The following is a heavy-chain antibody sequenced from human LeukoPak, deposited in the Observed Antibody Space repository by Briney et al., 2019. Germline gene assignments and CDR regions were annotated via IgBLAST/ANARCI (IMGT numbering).Heavy chain of an antibody. CDR1: GGSISSYY. CDR2: IYTSGST. D-gene: IGHD3-22*01. V-gene: IGHV4-4*07. J-gene: IGHJ4*02. Sequence: PSETLSLTCTVSGGSISSYYWSWIRQPAGKGLEWIGRIYTSGSTNYNPSLKSRVTMSVDTSKNQFSLKLSSVTAADTAVYYRARVANYYDSSGYSTVFDYWGQGTLVTVSS. CDR3: ARVANYYDSSGYSTVFDY.